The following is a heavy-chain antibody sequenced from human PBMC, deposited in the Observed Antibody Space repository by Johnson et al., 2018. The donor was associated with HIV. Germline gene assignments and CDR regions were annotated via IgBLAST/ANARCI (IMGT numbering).Heavy chain of an antibody. D-gene: IGHD3-16*02. V-gene: IGHV3-7*05. J-gene: IGHJ3*02. Sequence: VQLVESGGGLVKPGGSLRLSCAASGFSFSNAWMSWVRQAPGKGLELVANINQDGSETYYVGSVKGRFTISRDNAKNSLFLQMDSLRAEDTAVYFCARPPAYLYKAAFSIWGQGTMVTVSS. CDR2: INQDGSET. CDR1: GFSFSNAW. CDR3: ARPPAYLYKAAFSI.